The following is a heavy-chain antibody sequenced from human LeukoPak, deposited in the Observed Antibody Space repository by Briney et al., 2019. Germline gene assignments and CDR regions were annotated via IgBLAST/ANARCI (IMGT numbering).Heavy chain of an antibody. D-gene: IGHD3-3*01. Sequence: GRSLRLSCAASAFTFSSYAMHWVRQAPGKGLEWVAVISYDGSNKYYADSVKGRFTISSDNSKNTLYLQMNSLRAEDTAVYYCARDRSGVTIFDYWGQGTLVTVSS. CDR1: AFTFSSYA. V-gene: IGHV3-30-3*01. CDR3: ARDRSGVTIFDY. J-gene: IGHJ4*02. CDR2: ISYDGSNK.